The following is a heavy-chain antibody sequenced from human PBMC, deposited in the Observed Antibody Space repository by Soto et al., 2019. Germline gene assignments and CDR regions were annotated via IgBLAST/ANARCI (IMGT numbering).Heavy chain of an antibody. CDR2: ISAYNGNT. Sequence: QVQLVLSGAEVKKPGASVKVSCKASGYTFTNYDISWVRQAPGQGLEWMGWISAYNGNTNSAQKLQGRVTMTTDTSTSTAYMELRSLRSDDTAVYYCARIRSAVRDLDYWGQGTLVTVSS. CDR3: ARIRSAVRDLDY. D-gene: IGHD3-10*01. CDR1: GYTFTNYD. V-gene: IGHV1-18*01. J-gene: IGHJ4*02.